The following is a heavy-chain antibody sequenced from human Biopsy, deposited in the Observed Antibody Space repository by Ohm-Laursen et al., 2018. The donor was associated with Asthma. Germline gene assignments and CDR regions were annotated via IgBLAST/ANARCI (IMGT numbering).Heavy chain of an antibody. J-gene: IGHJ6*02. Sequence: SETLSLTCTVSGGSVSTGSYYWSWIRQPPGKGLEWLGYIYYTGSDNYNPSLKSRVTISVDTSKNQFSPRLNSVTAADTAVYYCARGPNYHGSGRAPIGMDVWGQGTTVTVSS. V-gene: IGHV4-61*01. CDR1: GGSVSTGSYY. CDR2: IYYTGSD. D-gene: IGHD3-10*01. CDR3: ARGPNYHGSGRAPIGMDV.